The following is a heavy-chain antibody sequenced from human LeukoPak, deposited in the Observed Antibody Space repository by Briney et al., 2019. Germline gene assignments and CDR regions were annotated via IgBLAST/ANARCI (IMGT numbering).Heavy chain of an antibody. CDR1: GFTFSSYS. J-gene: IGHJ3*01. Sequence: GGSLRLSCAASGFTFSSYSMNWVRQAPGKGLEGVSSISSSSTSIYYADSVKRRFTISRDSAKNSLYLQMNSLRAEDTAVYYCARDVWGQGTMVTVSS. V-gene: IGHV3-21*01. CDR3: ARDV. CDR2: ISSSSTSI.